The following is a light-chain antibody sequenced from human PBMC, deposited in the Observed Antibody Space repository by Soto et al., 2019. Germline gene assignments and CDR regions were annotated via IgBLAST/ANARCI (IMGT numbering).Light chain of an antibody. CDR3: NSYTTTSTYV. Sequence: QSVLTQPASVSGSPRQSITISCTGTSSDIGSYHLVSWYQQHPGKAPKLIIYEGSNRPSGVSDRFSGSKSGNTASLTISGLQAEDEADYYCNSYTTTSTYVFGTGTQLTVL. V-gene: IGLV2-14*02. J-gene: IGLJ1*01. CDR1: SSDIGSYHL. CDR2: EGS.